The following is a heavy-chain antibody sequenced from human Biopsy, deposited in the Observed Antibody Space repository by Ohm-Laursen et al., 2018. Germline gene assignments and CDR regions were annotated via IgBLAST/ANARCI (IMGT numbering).Heavy chain of an antibody. Sequence: SQTLSLTCIVSGGPIDSYYWSWIRQPPGKALEWIGYIYFTGRTSYNPSLKSRVTMSVNTSKKQFSLRLSSATAADTAVYYCASAGYNPDWNFDLWGRGTRVTVSS. CDR3: ASAGYNPDWNFDL. V-gene: IGHV4-59*12. J-gene: IGHJ2*01. CDR2: IYFTGRT. D-gene: IGHD5-24*01. CDR1: GGPIDSYY.